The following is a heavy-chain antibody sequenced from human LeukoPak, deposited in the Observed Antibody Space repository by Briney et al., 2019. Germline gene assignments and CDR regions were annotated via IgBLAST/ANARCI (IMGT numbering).Heavy chain of an antibody. V-gene: IGHV1-3*01. J-gene: IGHJ5*02. Sequence: RVASVKVSCKASGYTFTSYAMHWVRQAPGQRLEWMGWINAGNGNTKYSQKFQGRVTITRDTSASTAYMELSSLRSEDTAVYYCARDALGSQLRTTSLWETNWNWFDPRGQGTLVTVSS. CDR3: ARDALGSQLRTTSLWETNWNWFDP. CDR1: GYTFTSYA. CDR2: INAGNGNT. D-gene: IGHD2-2*01.